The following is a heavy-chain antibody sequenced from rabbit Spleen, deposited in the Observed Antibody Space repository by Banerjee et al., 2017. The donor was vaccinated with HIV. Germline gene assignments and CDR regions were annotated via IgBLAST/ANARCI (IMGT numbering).Heavy chain of an antibody. CDR2: IEGGSSAFT. Sequence: QSLEESGGDLVKPGASLTLTCTASGFSFSGSSYMCWVRQAPGKGLEWIACIEGGSSAFTYFASWAKGRFTISKTSSTTVTLHMTSLTAADTATYFCARDTSSSFSSYGMDLWGPGTLVTVS. CDR3: ARDTSSSFSSYGMDL. V-gene: IGHV1S40*01. J-gene: IGHJ6*01. D-gene: IGHD1-1*01. CDR1: GFSFSGSSY.